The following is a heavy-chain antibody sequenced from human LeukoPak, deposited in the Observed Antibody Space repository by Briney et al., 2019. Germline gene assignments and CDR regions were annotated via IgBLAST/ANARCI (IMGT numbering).Heavy chain of an antibody. D-gene: IGHD5-12*01. Sequence: ASGKVSCKASGYTFTSYDINWVRQATGQGLEWMGWMNPNSGNTGYAQKFQGRVTMTRNTSISTAYMEVSSLRSEDAAVYFCARVSDSGYDFNYWGQGTLVTVSS. V-gene: IGHV1-8*01. J-gene: IGHJ4*02. CDR1: GYTFTSYD. CDR3: ARVSDSGYDFNY. CDR2: MNPNSGNT.